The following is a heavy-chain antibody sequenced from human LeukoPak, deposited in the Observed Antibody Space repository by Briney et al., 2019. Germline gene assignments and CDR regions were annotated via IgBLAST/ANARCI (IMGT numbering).Heavy chain of an antibody. Sequence: ASVKVSCKASGYTFTSYYMHWVRQAPGQGLEWMGIIDPSGVSTTYAQKFQGRVTMTRDMSTTTVYMELSSLRSEDTAIYYCARDNSEQSLFDHWGQGTLVTVSS. V-gene: IGHV1-46*01. J-gene: IGHJ4*02. CDR2: IDPSGVST. CDR3: ARDNSEQSLFDH. D-gene: IGHD1-1*01. CDR1: GYTFTSYY.